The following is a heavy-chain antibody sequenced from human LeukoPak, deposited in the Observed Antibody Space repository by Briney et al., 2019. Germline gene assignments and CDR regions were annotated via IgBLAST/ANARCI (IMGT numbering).Heavy chain of an antibody. Sequence: SETLSLTCTVSGGSISSYYWSWIRQPPGKGLEWIGYIYYSGSTNYNPSLKSRVTISVDTSKNQFSLKLSSVTAADTAVYYCARDRGSYSYAFDYWGQGTLVTVSS. V-gene: IGHV4-59*12. CDR3: ARDRGSYSYAFDY. CDR2: IYYSGST. J-gene: IGHJ4*02. CDR1: GGSISSYY. D-gene: IGHD1-26*01.